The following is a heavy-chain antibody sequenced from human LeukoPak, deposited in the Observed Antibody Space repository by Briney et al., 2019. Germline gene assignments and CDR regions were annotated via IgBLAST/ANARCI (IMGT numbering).Heavy chain of an antibody. V-gene: IGHV4-59*01. CDR2: IYYSGST. Sequence: PSETLSLTCTVSGGSISSYYWSWIRQPPGKGLEWIGYIYYSGSTNYNPSLKSRVTISVDTSKNQFSLKLSSVTAADTAVYYCARMARDSSSWSDFDYWGQGTLVTVSS. J-gene: IGHJ4*02. CDR3: ARMARDSSSWSDFDY. D-gene: IGHD6-13*01. CDR1: GGSISSYY.